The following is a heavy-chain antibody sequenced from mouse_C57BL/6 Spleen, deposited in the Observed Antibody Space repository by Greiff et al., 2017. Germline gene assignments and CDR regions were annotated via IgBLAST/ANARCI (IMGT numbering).Heavy chain of an antibody. CDR1: GYAFSSSW. V-gene: IGHV1-82*01. J-gene: IGHJ2*01. CDR3: ARETSQTFDY. Sequence: QVQLQQSGPELVKPGASVKISCKASGYAFSSSWLNWVKQRPGKGLVWIGRIYPGDGDTNYNGKFKGKATLTADKSSSTAYMQLSSLTSEDSAVYFCARETSQTFDYWGQGTTLTVSS. CDR2: IYPGDGDT.